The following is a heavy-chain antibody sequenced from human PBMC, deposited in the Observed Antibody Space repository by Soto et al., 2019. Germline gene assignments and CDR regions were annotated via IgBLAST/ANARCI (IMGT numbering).Heavy chain of an antibody. Sequence: SETLSLTCTVSGGSISSSSYYWGWIRQPPGKGLEWIGSIYYSGSTYYNPSLKSRVTISVDTSKNQFSLKLSSVTAADTAVYYCARQSGLWFGEGLGWFDPWGQGTLVTVSS. J-gene: IGHJ5*02. D-gene: IGHD3-10*01. V-gene: IGHV4-39*01. CDR3: ARQSGLWFGEGLGWFDP. CDR2: IYYSGST. CDR1: GGSISSSSYY.